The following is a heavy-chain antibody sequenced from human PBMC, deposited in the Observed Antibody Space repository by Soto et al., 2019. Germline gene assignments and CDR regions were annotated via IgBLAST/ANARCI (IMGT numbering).Heavy chain of an antibody. CDR3: ATLPPYYFDTSGYFLED. J-gene: IGHJ4*02. Sequence: ASVKVSCKASGYSFPSHGIGWMRQAPGQGLEWMGWITTFNGNTNYAKKFQERVTMTADTSTSTVYMELRSLRYDDTAVYFCATLPPYYFDTSGYFLEDWGQGTLVTVSS. V-gene: IGHV1-18*01. CDR1: GYSFPSHG. D-gene: IGHD3-22*01. CDR2: ITTFNGNT.